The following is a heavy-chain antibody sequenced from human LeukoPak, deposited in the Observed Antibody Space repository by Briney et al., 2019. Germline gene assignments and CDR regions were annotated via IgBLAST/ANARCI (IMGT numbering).Heavy chain of an antibody. CDR1: GGSFSSYY. J-gene: IGHJ4*02. CDR2: IYYSGST. Sequence: SETLSLTCTVSGGSFSSYYWSWIRQPPGKGLEWIGYIYYSGSTNYNPSLKSRVTISVDTSKNQFSLKLSSVTAADTAVYYCARLSGYSSGHYYSDYWGQGTLVTVSS. CDR3: ARLSGYSSGHYYSDY. D-gene: IGHD3-22*01. V-gene: IGHV4-59*01.